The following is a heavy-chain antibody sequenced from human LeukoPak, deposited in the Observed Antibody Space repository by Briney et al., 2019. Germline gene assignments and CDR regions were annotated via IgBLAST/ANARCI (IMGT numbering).Heavy chain of an antibody. CDR2: MIPIFGTA. D-gene: IGHD6-13*01. Sequence: AASVKVSCKASGGTFSSYAISWVRQAPGQGLEWMGGMIPIFGTANYAQKFQGRVTITADESTSTAYMELSSLRSEDTAVYYCASSVSSSWYFGYYYYGMDVWGQGTTVTVSS. CDR3: ASSVSSSWYFGYYYYGMDV. J-gene: IGHJ6*02. V-gene: IGHV1-69*13. CDR1: GGTFSSYA.